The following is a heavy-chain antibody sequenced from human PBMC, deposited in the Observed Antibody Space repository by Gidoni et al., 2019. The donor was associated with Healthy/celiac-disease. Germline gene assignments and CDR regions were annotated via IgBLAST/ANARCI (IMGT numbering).Heavy chain of an antibody. V-gene: IGHV4-61*01. CDR2: IYYSGST. CDR3: ARDGGYSYGGIDY. D-gene: IGHD5-18*01. Sequence: QVQLQESGPGLVKPSETLSLTCTVSGCSVSSGSYYWSWIRQPPGKGLEWIGYIYYSGSTNYNPSLKSRVTISVDTAKNQFSLKLSSVTAADTAVYYCARDGGYSYGGIDYWGQGTLVTVSS. CDR1: GCSVSSGSYY. J-gene: IGHJ4*02.